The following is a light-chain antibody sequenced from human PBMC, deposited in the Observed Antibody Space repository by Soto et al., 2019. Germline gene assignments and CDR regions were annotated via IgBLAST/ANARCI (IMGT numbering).Light chain of an antibody. CDR3: AVWDNSMTAWV. V-gene: IGLV1-44*01. CDR1: NSNIGSKS. CDR2: SSN. J-gene: IGLJ3*02. Sequence: QSVLTQPPSASGTPGQRVTIACSGSNSNIGSKSINWYQQVPGTAPKLLIYSSNQRPSGVPDRFSGSRSGTSASLAISGLQSEDEADYFCAVWDNSMTAWVFGGGTKLTVL.